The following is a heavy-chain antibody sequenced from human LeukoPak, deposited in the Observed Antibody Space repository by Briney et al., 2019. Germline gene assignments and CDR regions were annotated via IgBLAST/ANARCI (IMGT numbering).Heavy chain of an antibody. J-gene: IGHJ4*02. CDR3: ARGDGYGIGSYFDY. D-gene: IGHD5-24*01. V-gene: IGHV4-59*01. CDR1: GGSISSYY. Sequence: SETLSLTCTVSGGSISSYYWSWIRQPPGKGLEWIGYIYYSGSTNYNPSLKSRVTISVDTSKNQFSLKLSSVTAADTAVYYCARGDGYGIGSYFDYWGQGTLVTVSS. CDR2: IYYSGST.